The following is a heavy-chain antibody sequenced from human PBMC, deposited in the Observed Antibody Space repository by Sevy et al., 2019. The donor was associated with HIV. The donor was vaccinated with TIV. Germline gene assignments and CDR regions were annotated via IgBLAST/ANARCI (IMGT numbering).Heavy chain of an antibody. CDR2: IIPIFGTV. CDR3: ARDLATPNYYYYYGMDV. V-gene: IGHV1-69*13. CDR1: GGTFSSYA. J-gene: IGHJ6*02. Sequence: ASVKVSCKASGGTFSSYAISWVRQAPGQGLEWMGGIIPIFGTVNYAQKFQGRVMITADESTSTAYMELSSLRSEDTAVYYCARDLATPNYYYYYGMDVWGQGTTVTVSS. D-gene: IGHD2-15*01.